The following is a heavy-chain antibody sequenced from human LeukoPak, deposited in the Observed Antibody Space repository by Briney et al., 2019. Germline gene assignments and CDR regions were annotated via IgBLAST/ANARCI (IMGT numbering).Heavy chain of an antibody. CDR3: ARDFLGGDWFDP. CDR1: GGSISSYY. J-gene: IGHJ5*02. CDR2: IYYSGST. D-gene: IGHD3-3*01. V-gene: IGHV4-59*01. Sequence: SETLSLTCTVSGGSISSYYWSWIRQPPGKGLEWIGYIYYSGSTNYNPSLKSRVTISVDTSKNQFSLKLSSVTAADTAVYYCARDFLGGDWFDPWGQGTLVTVSS.